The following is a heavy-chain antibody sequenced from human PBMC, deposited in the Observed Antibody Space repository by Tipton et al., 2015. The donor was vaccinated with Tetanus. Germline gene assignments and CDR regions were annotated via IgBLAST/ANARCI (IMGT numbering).Heavy chain of an antibody. J-gene: IGHJ4*02. CDR1: GYTFTGYY. CDR3: GREVRGSGWAYCDY. CDR2: INPNSGDT. D-gene: IGHD6-19*01. V-gene: IGHV1-2*05. Sequence: QSGPEVKKPGASVKVSCKASGYTFTGYYMHWVRQAPGQGLEWMGRINPNSGDTNYAQKFQDRVTMTRDTSISTAYMEVSGLRSDDTVVYYCGREVRGSGWAYCDYWGQGTLVTVSS.